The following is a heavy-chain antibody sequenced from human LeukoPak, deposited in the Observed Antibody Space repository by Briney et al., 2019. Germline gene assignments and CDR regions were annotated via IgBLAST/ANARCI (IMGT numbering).Heavy chain of an antibody. D-gene: IGHD6-6*01. V-gene: IGHV3-23*01. CDR2: INNHGDEI. CDR3: ANWIGSSSRDY. CDR1: GFTFSTYA. J-gene: IGHJ4*02. Sequence: GGSLRLSCAASGFTFSTYAITWVRQAPGKGLEWVSGINNHGDEIYYADSVWGRFTISRDNSNNALYLQMGSLRAEDTAVYYCANWIGSSSRDYWGQGTLVTVSS.